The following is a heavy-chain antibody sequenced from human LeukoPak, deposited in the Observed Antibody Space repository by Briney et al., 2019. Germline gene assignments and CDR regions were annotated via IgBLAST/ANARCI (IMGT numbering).Heavy chain of an antibody. Sequence: GASVKVSCKASGYTFDGYGMNWLRQAPGQGLEWMGWISTYNGDTKYAQKLEGRVTLTTDTSTTITYMELRSLTSDDTAIYYCARDLTVFGMYNWFDPWGQGTLVVVS. J-gene: IGHJ5*02. D-gene: IGHD3-3*01. CDR3: ARDLTVFGMYNWFDP. CDR1: GYTFDGYG. V-gene: IGHV1-18*01. CDR2: ISTYNGDT.